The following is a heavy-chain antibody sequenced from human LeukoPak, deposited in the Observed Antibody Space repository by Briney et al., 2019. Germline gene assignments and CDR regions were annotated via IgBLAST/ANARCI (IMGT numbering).Heavy chain of an antibody. CDR3: AREKRADSGSYYSGPRSNWFDP. J-gene: IGHJ5*02. V-gene: IGHV1-18*01. CDR2: ISAYSGNT. CDR1: GYTFTSYG. D-gene: IGHD3-10*01. Sequence: GASVTVSCKASGYTFTSYGLSWVRQAPGQGLEWMGWISAYSGNTNYAQKVQSRVTMTTDTSTSTAYMELRSLRSDDTAVYYCAREKRADSGSYYSGPRSNWFDPWGQGTLVTVSS.